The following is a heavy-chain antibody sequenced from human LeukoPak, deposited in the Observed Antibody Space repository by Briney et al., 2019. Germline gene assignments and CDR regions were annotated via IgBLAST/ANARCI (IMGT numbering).Heavy chain of an antibody. Sequence: PGGSLRLSCAVSGFTVSNYYMSWVRQAPGKGLEWVSIIYSGGTKYYADSVKGRFTISRDNSKSTLYLLMNSLRAEDTAVYYCLPRIFGVVIDDCWGQGTLVTVSS. CDR1: GFTVSNYY. CDR3: LPRIFGVVIDDC. V-gene: IGHV3-53*01. CDR2: IYSGGTK. J-gene: IGHJ4*02. D-gene: IGHD3-3*01.